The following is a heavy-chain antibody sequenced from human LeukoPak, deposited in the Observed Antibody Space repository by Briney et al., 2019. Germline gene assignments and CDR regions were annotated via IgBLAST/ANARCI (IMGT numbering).Heavy chain of an antibody. CDR1: GFTFSNYW. V-gene: IGHV3-21*01. D-gene: IGHD3-22*01. CDR3: ARTQRDYDSSGYDY. Sequence: GGSLRLSCAASGFTFSNYWMNWVRQAPGKGLEWVSSISSSSGYIYYADSVKGRFTISRDNAKNSLYLQMNSLRAEDTAVYYCARTQRDYDSSGYDYWGQGTLVTVSS. CDR2: ISSSSGYI. J-gene: IGHJ4*02.